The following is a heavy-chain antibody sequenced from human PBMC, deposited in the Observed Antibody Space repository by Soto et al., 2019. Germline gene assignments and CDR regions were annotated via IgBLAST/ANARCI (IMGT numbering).Heavy chain of an antibody. D-gene: IGHD1-26*01. CDR2: INAGNGST. J-gene: IGHJ5*02. V-gene: IGHV1-3*01. CDR1: GYTFTSYA. CDR3: ARGYTFPFDP. Sequence: GASVKVSCKASGYTFTSYAMHWVRQAPGQRLEWMGWINAGNGSTKYSQKFQGRVTITRDTSASTAYMELSSLRSEDTAVYYCARGYTFPFDPWGQGTLVTVSS.